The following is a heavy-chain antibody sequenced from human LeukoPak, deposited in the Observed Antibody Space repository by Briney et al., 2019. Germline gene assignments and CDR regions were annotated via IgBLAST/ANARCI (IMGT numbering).Heavy chain of an antibody. CDR3: ARDSYCRSTSCYQVGIDY. CDR1: GFTFSSYG. D-gene: IGHD2-2*01. J-gene: IGHJ4*02. Sequence: GGSLRLSCAASGFTFSSYGMHWVRQAPGKGLEWVAVIWYDGSNKYYADSVKGRFTISRDNSKNTLYLQMNSLRAEDTAVYYCARDSYCRSTSCYQVGIDYWGQGTLVTVTS. CDR2: IWYDGSNK. V-gene: IGHV3-33*01.